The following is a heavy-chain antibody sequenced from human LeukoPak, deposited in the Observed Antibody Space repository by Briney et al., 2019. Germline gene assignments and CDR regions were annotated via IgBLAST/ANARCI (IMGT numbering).Heavy chain of an antibody. CDR1: GGSISSYY. Sequence: TSETLSLTCTVSGGSISSYYWSWIRQPPGKGQEWIGYIYYSGSTNYNPSLKSRVTISVDTSRNQFSLKLSSVTAADTAVYYCARGGTVRNGMDVWGQGTTVTVSS. CDR2: IYYSGST. J-gene: IGHJ6*02. CDR3: ARGGTVRNGMDV. D-gene: IGHD1-26*01. V-gene: IGHV4-59*01.